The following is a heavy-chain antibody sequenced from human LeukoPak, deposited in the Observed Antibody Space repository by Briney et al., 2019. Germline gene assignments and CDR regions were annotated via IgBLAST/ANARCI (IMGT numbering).Heavy chain of an antibody. CDR3: ARAKLRDTFDY. CDR1: GFTFSSYA. CDR2: ISDDGRNI. V-gene: IGHV3-30*04. J-gene: IGHJ4*02. D-gene: IGHD1-7*01. Sequence: GRSLRLSCAASGFTFSSYAMHWVRQAPGRGLEWVAVISDDGRNIYYADSVKGRSTISSDNSKNTLYLQMNSLRAEDTAVYYCARAKLRDTFDYWGQGTLVTVSS.